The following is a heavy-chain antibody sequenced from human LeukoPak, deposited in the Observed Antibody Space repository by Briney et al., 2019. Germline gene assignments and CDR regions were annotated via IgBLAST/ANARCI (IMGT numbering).Heavy chain of an antibody. D-gene: IGHD3-22*01. CDR1: GYTFTSYY. CDR2: INPSGGST. CDR3: ARVYSSGYYDDY. J-gene: IGHJ4*02. V-gene: IGHV1-46*01. Sequence: GASVKVSCKASGYTFTSYYMHWVRQAPGQGLEWMGIINPSGGSTSYAQKFQGGVTMTRDTSTSTVYMELSSLRSEDTAVYYCARVYSSGYYDDYWGQGTLVTVSS.